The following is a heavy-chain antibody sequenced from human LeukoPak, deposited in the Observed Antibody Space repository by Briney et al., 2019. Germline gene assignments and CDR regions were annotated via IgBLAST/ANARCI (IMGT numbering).Heavy chain of an antibody. D-gene: IGHD3-16*01. CDR1: CGSISSYY. CDR3: ARETSQKGAHYMDV. Sequence: TSETLSFTCTVSCGSISSYYWSWIRQPPRKGLEWIGDIYYSGYTNYNPSLKSRVTISVDTSKNQFSLKLRSVTAADTAVYYCARETSQKGAHYMDVWGKGTTVTISS. V-gene: IGHV4-59*01. CDR2: IYYSGYT. J-gene: IGHJ6*03.